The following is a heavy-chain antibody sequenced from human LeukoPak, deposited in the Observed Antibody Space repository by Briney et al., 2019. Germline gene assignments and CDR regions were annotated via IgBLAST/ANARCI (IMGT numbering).Heavy chain of an antibody. CDR3: ARGGLTEVDY. CDR2: IYYSGST. Sequence: SETLSLTCTVSGGSISSYYWSWIRQPPGKGLEWIGYIYYSGSTNYNPSLKSRVTISVDTSKNQFSLKLRSVTAADTAVYYCARGGLTEVDYWGQGTLVTVSS. J-gene: IGHJ4*02. CDR1: GGSISSYY. D-gene: IGHD3-16*01. V-gene: IGHV4-59*01.